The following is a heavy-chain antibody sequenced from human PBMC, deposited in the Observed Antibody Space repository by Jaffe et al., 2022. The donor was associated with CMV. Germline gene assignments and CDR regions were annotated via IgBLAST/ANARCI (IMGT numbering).Heavy chain of an antibody. CDR2: IYYSGST. CDR1: GGSISSYY. J-gene: IGHJ3*02. CDR3: ARVRSPGAFDI. V-gene: IGHV4-59*01. D-gene: IGHD2-21*01. Sequence: QVQLQESGPGLVKPSETLSLTCTVSGGSISSYYWSWIRQPPGKGLEWIGYIYYSGSTNYNPSLKSRVTISVDTSKNQFSLKLSSVTAADTAVYYCARVRSPGAFDIWGQGTMVTVSS.